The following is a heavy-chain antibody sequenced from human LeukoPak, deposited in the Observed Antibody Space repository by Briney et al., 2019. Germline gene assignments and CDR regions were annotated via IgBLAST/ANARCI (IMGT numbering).Heavy chain of an antibody. CDR3: ARSRRYSSSWDISYYFDY. D-gene: IGHD6-13*01. J-gene: IGHJ4*02. CDR2: ISSSSSYI. V-gene: IGHV3-21*01. CDR1: GFTFSSYS. Sequence: GGSLRLSCAASGFTFSSYSMNWVRQAPGKGLEWVSSISSSSSYIYYADSVKGRFTISRDNSKNTLYLQMNSLRAEDTAVYYCARSRRYSSSWDISYYFDYWGQGTLVTVSS.